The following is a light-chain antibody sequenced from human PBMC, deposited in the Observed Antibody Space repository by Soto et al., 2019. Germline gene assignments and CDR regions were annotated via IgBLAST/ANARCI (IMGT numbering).Light chain of an antibody. J-gene: IGLJ2*01. CDR1: SSNIGAEFD. V-gene: IGLV1-40*01. CDR3: QSYDSSLRGVV. CDR2: GNS. Sequence: QSVLTQPPSVSGAPGQRVTISCTGSSSNIGAEFDVHWYQQLPGIAPKLLIFGNSNRPSGVPDRCFGSKSGTSASLAITGLQAEDEADYYCQSYDSSLRGVVFGGGTKLTVL.